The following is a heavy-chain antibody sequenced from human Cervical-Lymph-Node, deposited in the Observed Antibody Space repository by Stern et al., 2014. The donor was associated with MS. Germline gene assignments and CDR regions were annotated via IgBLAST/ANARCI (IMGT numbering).Heavy chain of an antibody. V-gene: IGHV4-39*01. CDR2: VYYNGHT. J-gene: IGHJ5*02. D-gene: IGHD5-12*01. Sequence: QLVESGPGLVKPSETLSLTCSVSGGYIRLSSYYWGWIRQPPGKGLEWIGSVYYNGHTSYNPSLKSRVTISVDTSKNQFSLTMRFVTAADTAVYYCARRELDGGYDWRYNWFDPWGQGTLVTVSS. CDR1: GGYIRLSSYY. CDR3: ARRELDGGYDWRYNWFDP.